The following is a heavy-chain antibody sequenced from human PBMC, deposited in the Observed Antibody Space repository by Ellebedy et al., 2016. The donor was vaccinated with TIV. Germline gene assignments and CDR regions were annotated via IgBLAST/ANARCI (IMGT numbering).Heavy chain of an antibody. CDR2: LSSPGYYI. Sequence: PGGSLRLSCAASGFIFTHYSMNWVRQAPGKGLEWLSSLSSPGYYIYYEDSVKGRFTISRDNAKKSLYLQMDNLRADDTAVYYCANGFMYCSAKRCSTHWGQGTLVAVSS. J-gene: IGHJ4*02. V-gene: IGHV3-21*01. D-gene: IGHD2-15*01. CDR3: ANGFMYCSAKRCSTH. CDR1: GFIFTHYS.